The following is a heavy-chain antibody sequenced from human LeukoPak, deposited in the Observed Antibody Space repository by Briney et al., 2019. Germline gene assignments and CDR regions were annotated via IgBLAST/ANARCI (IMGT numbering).Heavy chain of an antibody. CDR2: IKTKTNGGTA. CDR1: GFTFSNAW. CDR3: ATEGFICGYHGIDS. D-gene: IGHD3-22*01. J-gene: IGHJ3*02. V-gene: IGHV3-15*01. Sequence: GGSLRLSCAASGFTFSNAWMSWVRRAPGKGLEWVGRIKTKTNGGTADYTPPVKGRFTTSRDDSKNTLYLQMNSLKSDDTAVYYCATEGFICGYHGIDSWGQGTIVTVSS.